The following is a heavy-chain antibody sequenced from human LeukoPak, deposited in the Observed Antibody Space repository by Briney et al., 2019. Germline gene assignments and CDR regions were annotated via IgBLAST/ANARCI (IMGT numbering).Heavy chain of an antibody. CDR3: ARGHRPYVSACLFAS. CDR1: GFTFSTYT. J-gene: IGHJ4*02. V-gene: IGHV3-30*04. D-gene: IGHD1-14*01. CDR2: ISFDGSYT. Sequence: GGSLRLSCAASGFTFSTYTMHWVRQAPGKGLEWVSVISFDGSYTYYAGSVKGRFTISRDNSKNTLYLQMNSLRAEDTAVYYCARGHRPYVSACLFASGGQGTLVTVSS.